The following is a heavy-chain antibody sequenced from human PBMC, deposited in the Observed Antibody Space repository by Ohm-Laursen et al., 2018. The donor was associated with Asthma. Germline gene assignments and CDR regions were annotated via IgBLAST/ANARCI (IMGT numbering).Heavy chain of an antibody. CDR1: GFTFSSYA. Sequence: SLRLSCAASGFTFSSYAMSWVRQAPGKGLEWVSAISGSGGSTYYADSVKGRFTISRDNSKNTLYLQMNSLRAEDTAVYYCAKDGRIGTTVTTVGAFDIWGQGTMVTVSS. D-gene: IGHD4-17*01. CDR3: AKDGRIGTTVTTVGAFDI. V-gene: IGHV3-23*01. J-gene: IGHJ3*02. CDR2: ISGSGGST.